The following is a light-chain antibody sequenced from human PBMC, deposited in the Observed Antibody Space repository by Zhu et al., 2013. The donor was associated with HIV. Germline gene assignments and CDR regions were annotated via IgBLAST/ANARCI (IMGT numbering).Light chain of an antibody. J-gene: IGKJ4*01. CDR3: QQYYTTLT. CDR1: QSILYSSNNKNY. Sequence: DIVMTQSPASLAVSLGERATIKCKASQSILYSSNNKNYLAWYQQKPGQPPKLLIYWASSRDSGVPDRFRGSGSGTDFALTISSLQAEDVAIYYCQQYYTTLTFGGGTKVEIK. V-gene: IGKV4-1*01. CDR2: WAS.